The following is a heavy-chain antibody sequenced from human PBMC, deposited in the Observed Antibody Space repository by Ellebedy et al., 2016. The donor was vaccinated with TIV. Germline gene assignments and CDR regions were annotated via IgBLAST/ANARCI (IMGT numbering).Heavy chain of an antibody. CDR2: IYSSGGT. Sequence: PGGSLRLSCAPSGFAVSSNYISRVRQAPGRGLEWVSTIYSSGGTYYAGSVKGRFTISRENSKNTLYLQMNSLRAEDTAVYYCAGGMSVAGTSLGFWGQGTLVTVSS. D-gene: IGHD6-19*01. CDR1: GFAVSSNY. J-gene: IGHJ4*02. V-gene: IGHV3-53*01. CDR3: AGGMSVAGTSLGF.